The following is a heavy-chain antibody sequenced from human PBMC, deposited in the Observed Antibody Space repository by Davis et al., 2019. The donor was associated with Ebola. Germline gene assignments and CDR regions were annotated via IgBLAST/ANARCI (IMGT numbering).Heavy chain of an antibody. CDR2: IKQDGSEK. D-gene: IGHD3-22*01. J-gene: IGHJ3*02. V-gene: IGHV3-7*03. CDR1: GFTFSSYW. CDR3: AKTGDYYDTSDYYRPDVFDI. Sequence: GESLKISCAASGFTFSSYWMSWVRQAPGKGLEWVANIKQDGSEKYYVDSVKGRFTISRDNAKNSLYLQMNSLRAEDTAIYYCAKTGDYYDTSDYYRPDVFDIWGRGTMVTVSS.